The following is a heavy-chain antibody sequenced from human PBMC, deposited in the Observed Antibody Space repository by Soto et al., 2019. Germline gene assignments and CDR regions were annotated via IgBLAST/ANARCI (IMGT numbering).Heavy chain of an antibody. CDR1: GVSISSGGYY. CDR3: ARQNPYSTGSYYFDL. J-gene: IGHJ4*02. CDR2: IYYNGSP. D-gene: IGHD6-19*01. Sequence: SETLSLTCTGSGVSISSGGYYWSWVRQHAGKGLEWIGYIYYNGSPYYNPSLRGRVTISVHTSNNQFSLELRAVTAADTAVYYCARQNPYSTGSYYFDLWGQGTLVTVSS. V-gene: IGHV4-31*03.